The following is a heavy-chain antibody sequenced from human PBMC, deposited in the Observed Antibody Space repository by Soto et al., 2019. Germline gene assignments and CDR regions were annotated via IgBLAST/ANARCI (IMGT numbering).Heavy chain of an antibody. J-gene: IGHJ5*02. CDR2: INHSGST. CDR3: ARTQRSGWRFDP. CDR1: GGSFSGYY. Sequence: XASLSLTCAVYGGSFSGYYWSWIRQPPGKGLEWIGEINHSGSTNYNPSLKSRVTISVDTSKNQFSLKLSSVTAADTAVYYCARTQRSGWRFDPWGQGTLVTVS. V-gene: IGHV4-34*01. D-gene: IGHD6-19*01.